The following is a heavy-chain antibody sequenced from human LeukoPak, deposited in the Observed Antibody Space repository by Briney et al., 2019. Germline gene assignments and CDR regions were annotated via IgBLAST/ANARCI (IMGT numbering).Heavy chain of an antibody. D-gene: IGHD3-22*01. Sequence: WETLSLTCTVSGGSISSYYWSWLRQPPGKGLEGIGYIYYSGSTNYNPSLKSRVTISVDTSKNQFSLKLSSVTAADTAVYYCARHKYYYDSSGYRDAFDIWGQGTMVTVSS. J-gene: IGHJ3*02. CDR3: ARHKYYYDSSGYRDAFDI. CDR1: GGSISSYY. V-gene: IGHV4-59*01. CDR2: IYYSGST.